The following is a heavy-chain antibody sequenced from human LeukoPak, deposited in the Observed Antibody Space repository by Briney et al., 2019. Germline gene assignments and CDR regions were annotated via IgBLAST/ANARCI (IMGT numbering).Heavy chain of an antibody. D-gene: IGHD3-16*01. Sequence: TLSLTCTVSGGSISSGSYYWSWIRQPAGKGLEWIGRIYTSGSTNYNPSLKSRVTISVDTSKNQFTLKLSPVTAADTAVYYCARGRYGWLPFDYWGQGTLVTVSS. CDR2: IYTSGST. CDR1: GGSISSGSYY. J-gene: IGHJ4*02. CDR3: ARGRYGWLPFDY. V-gene: IGHV4-61*02.